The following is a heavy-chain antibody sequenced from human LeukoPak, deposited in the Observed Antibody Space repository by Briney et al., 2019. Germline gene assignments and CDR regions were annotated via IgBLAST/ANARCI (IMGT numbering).Heavy chain of an antibody. Sequence: SETLSLTCTVSGGSISSYYWSWIRQPAGKGLEWIGRIYTNGSTKCNPSLESRVTMSVDTSKNQVSLRLSSVTAADTAVYYCASGDANTAAAFDIWGQGTMVTVSS. D-gene: IGHD4-17*01. V-gene: IGHV4-4*07. CDR2: IYTNGST. CDR1: GGSISSYY. CDR3: ASGDANTAAAFDI. J-gene: IGHJ3*02.